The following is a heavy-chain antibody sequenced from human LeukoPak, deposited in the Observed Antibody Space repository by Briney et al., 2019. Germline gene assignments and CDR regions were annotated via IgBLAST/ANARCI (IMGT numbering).Heavy chain of an antibody. Sequence: PSETLSLTCTVSGGSISSSSYYWGWIRQPPGKGLEWIGSIYYSGSTYYNPSLKSRVTISVDTSKNQFSLKLSSVTAADTAVYYCASGKELGLWFGELWEWEYYFDYWGQGTLVTVSS. CDR2: IYYSGST. D-gene: IGHD3-10*01. J-gene: IGHJ4*02. V-gene: IGHV4-39*07. CDR1: GGSISSSSYY. CDR3: ASGKELGLWFGELWEWEYYFDY.